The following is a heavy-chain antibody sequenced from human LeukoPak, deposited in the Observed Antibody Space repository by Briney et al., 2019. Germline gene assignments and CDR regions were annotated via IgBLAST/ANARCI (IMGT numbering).Heavy chain of an antibody. V-gene: IGHV4-4*02. CDR2: IYHSGNT. CDR3: ARNGASSSVVD. CDR1: GGSLRSGNW. D-gene: IGHD2-15*01. J-gene: IGHJ4*02. Sequence: PSETLSLTCAVSGGSLRSGNWWSWIRQPPGKGLEWIGEIYHSGNTVYNPPLKSRVTISVDNSNNQFSLKLTSVTAADTAVYYCARNGASSSVVDWGQGTLVTVSS.